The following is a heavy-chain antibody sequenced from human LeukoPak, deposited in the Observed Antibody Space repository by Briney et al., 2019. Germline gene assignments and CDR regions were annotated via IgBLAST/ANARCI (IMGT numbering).Heavy chain of an antibody. D-gene: IGHD3-22*01. V-gene: IGHV3-21*01. CDR1: GFTFSSYS. J-gene: IGHJ4*02. Sequence: GGSLRLSCAASGFTFSSYSMNWVRQAPGKGLEWVSSISSSSSYIYYADSVKGRFTISRDNAKNSLYLQMNSLRAEDTAVYYCARNFHRRLYDSSGYYPCWGQGTLVTVSS. CDR3: ARNFHRRLYDSSGYYPC. CDR2: ISSSSSYI.